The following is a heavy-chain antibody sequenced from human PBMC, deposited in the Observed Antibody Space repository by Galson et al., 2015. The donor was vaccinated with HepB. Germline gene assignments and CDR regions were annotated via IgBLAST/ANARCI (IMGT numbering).Heavy chain of an antibody. V-gene: IGHV3-30-3*01. J-gene: IGHJ4*02. CDR1: GCCFNNFT. D-gene: IGHD4-11*01. CDR2: ISSDGSTT. CDR3: ARAPEMYDHDNSASFDY. Sequence: SLRLACAGAGCCFNNFTLQWVGQAPGKRLEQVAVISSDGSTTYIADLVKGRFTIPRDTSTNTLFLRMNSLMPDDTAMYYCARAPEMYDHDNSASFDYWGQGVLVTVSS.